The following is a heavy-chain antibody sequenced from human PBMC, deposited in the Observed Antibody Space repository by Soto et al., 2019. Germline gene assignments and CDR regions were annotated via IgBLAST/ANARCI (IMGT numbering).Heavy chain of an antibody. Sequence: GGSLRLSCSASGFTFSRYAMHWVRQAPGEGLDWVAVVSFDGSNEYYAESVRGRFTISRDTSKNTLYLQMNSLRPEDTAVYFCARPRMTTTTRYHGMDVWGRGTTVTVSS. V-gene: IGHV3-30-3*01. CDR2: VSFDGSNE. J-gene: IGHJ6*02. CDR1: GFTFSRYA. CDR3: ARPRMTTTTRYHGMDV. D-gene: IGHD4-17*01.